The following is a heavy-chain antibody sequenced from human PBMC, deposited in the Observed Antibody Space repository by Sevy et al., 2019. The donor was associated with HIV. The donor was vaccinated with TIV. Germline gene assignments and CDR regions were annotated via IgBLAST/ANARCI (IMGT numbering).Heavy chain of an antibody. CDR1: GFTFNNAW. D-gene: IGHD3-22*01. CDR2: IKSKIDGETT. V-gene: IGHV3-15*01. J-gene: IGHJ4*02. CDR3: ATAPGYYDRAPFDY. Sequence: GGSLRLSCAVSGFTFNNAWMNWVRQAPGTGLQWVGIIKSKIDGETTDYAAPVKGRFTISRDDSKNTLFLQMNSLKIEDTAVYYCATAPGYYDRAPFDYWGPGTLVTVSS.